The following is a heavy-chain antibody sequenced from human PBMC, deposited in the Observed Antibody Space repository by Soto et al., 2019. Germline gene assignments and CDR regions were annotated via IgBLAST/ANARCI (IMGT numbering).Heavy chain of an antibody. CDR3: ARVGGYGMDV. J-gene: IGHJ6*02. V-gene: IGHV4-38-2*01. CDR2: IYHSGST. CDR1: GYSISSGYY. D-gene: IGHD3-10*01. Sequence: PSETLSLTCGVSGYSISSGYYWGWIRQPPGKGLEWIGSIYHSGSTYNNPSLKSRVTISVDTSKNQFSLKLSSVTAADTAVYYCARVGGYGMDVWGQGTTVTVSS.